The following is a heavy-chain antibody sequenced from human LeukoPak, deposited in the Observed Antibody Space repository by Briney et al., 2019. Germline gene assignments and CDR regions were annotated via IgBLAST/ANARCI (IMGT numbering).Heavy chain of an antibody. J-gene: IGHJ4*02. D-gene: IGHD2-15*01. CDR2: IYYSGST. Sequence: PSETLSLTCTVSGGSISSYYWSWIRQPPGKGLEWIGYIYYSGSTYYNPSLKSRVTISVDTSKNQFSLKLSSVTAADTAVYYCAREVGDCSGGSCYFPDRELFDYWGQGTLVTVSS. CDR1: GGSISSYY. V-gene: IGHV4-30-4*01. CDR3: AREVGDCSGGSCYFPDRELFDY.